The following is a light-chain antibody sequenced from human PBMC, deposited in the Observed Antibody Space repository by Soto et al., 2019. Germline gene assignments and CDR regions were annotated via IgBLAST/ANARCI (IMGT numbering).Light chain of an antibody. CDR1: QSLLYGAGYMY. V-gene: IGKV2-28*01. CDR3: MQTLQTPYT. Sequence: DIVMTQSPLSLPVTPGEPASISCRSSQSLLYGAGYMYVDWYLQKPGQPPHLLIFLGSNRASGVPDMFNGSVSGTDFTLKISRVETEDVGIYYCMQTLQTPYTFGQGTKLEIK. J-gene: IGKJ2*01. CDR2: LGS.